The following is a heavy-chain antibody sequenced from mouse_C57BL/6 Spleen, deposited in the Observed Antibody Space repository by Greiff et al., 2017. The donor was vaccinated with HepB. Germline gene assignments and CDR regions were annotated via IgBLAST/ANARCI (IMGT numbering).Heavy chain of an antibody. D-gene: IGHD1-1*01. J-gene: IGHJ2*01. Sequence: QVQLQQSGAELVRPGASVTLSCKASGYTFTDYEMHWVKQTPVHGLEWIGAIDPETGGTAYNQKFKGKAILTADKSSSTAYMELRSLTSEDSAVYYCTRESPYYYGSPFYWGQGTTLTVSS. CDR1: GYTFTDYE. CDR2: IDPETGGT. CDR3: TRESPYYYGSPFY. V-gene: IGHV1-15*01.